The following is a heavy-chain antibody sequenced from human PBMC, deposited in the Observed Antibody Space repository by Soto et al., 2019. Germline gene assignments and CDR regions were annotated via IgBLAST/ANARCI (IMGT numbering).Heavy chain of an antibody. CDR1: GFTLSS. CDR3: AKEGVARAFDI. D-gene: IGHD5-12*01. Sequence: QVQVVESGGGVVQPGRSLGLSCAASGFTLSSMHWVRQAPGKGLEWVAVISYDGSNKYYADSVKGRFTISRDNSKNTMYLQMNSLRIEDTAVYYCAKEGVARAFDICGQGTMVTVSS. CDR2: ISYDGSNK. V-gene: IGHV3-30*18. J-gene: IGHJ3*02.